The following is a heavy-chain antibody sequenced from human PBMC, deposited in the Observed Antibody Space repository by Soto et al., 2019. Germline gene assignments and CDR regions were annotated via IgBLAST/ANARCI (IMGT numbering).Heavy chain of an antibody. CDR2: IDSGGST. J-gene: IGHJ6*02. CDR3: AREGSSGYYYYYGMDV. D-gene: IGHD6-19*01. CDR1: GFTVSSNY. V-gene: IGHV3-53*01. Sequence: ESGGGLIQPGGSLRLSCAASGFTVSSNYMSWVRQAPGEGLEWVSVIDSGGSTYYADSVKGRFTISRDNAKNTLYLQMNSLRAEDTAVYYCAREGSSGYYYYYGMDVWGQGTTVTVSS.